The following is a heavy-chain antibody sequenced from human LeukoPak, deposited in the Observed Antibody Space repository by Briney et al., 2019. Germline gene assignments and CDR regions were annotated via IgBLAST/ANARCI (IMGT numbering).Heavy chain of an antibody. CDR1: GFTFSDYY. D-gene: IGHD4-17*01. CDR3: ARDWVDYGDYVPLDY. V-gene: IGHV3-11*01. CDR2: IRSSGSTI. J-gene: IGHJ4*02. Sequence: GGSLRLSCAASGFTFSDYYMSWIRQAPGKGLEWVSYIRSSGSTIYYADSVKGRFTISRDNAKNSLYLQLNSLRAEDTAVYYCARDWVDYGDYVPLDYWGQGTLVTVSS.